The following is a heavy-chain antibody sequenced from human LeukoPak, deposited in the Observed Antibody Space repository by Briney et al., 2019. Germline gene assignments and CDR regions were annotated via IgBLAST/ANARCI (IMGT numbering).Heavy chain of an antibody. CDR1: GFTFSSYG. D-gene: IGHD4-17*01. CDR2: ISYDGSNK. V-gene: IGHV3-30*18. Sequence: GGSLRLSCAASGFTFSSYGMHWVRQAPGKGLEWVAVISYDGSNKYYADSVKGRFTISRDNSKNTLYLQMNSLRAEDTAVYYCANATGNDYGDRYYFDYWGQGTLVTVSS. J-gene: IGHJ4*02. CDR3: ANATGNDYGDRYYFDY.